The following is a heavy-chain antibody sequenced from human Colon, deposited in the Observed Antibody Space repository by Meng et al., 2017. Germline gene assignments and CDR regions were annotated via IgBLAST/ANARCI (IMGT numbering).Heavy chain of an antibody. CDR2: MFLSGST. V-gene: IGHV4-4*07. CDR1: GDSISDYY. CDR3: GRDSSSWFFNY. Sequence: GSLRLSCSVSGDSISDYYWTWIRQPAGKGLEWIGRMFLSGSTNYNPSLKSRVTMSVDMSKNQIPLKLSSVTAADTAVYYCGRDSSSWFFNYWGQGTLVTGYS. J-gene: IGHJ4*02. D-gene: IGHD6-13*01.